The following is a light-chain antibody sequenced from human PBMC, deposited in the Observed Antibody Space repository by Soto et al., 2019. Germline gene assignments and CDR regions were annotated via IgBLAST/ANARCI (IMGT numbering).Light chain of an antibody. V-gene: IGKV3-15*01. CDR1: RSVGSN. Sequence: ETVMPQSPATLSVSPGERVTLSCWAGRSVGSNLAWYQQRPGQPPRLLIYGASTRATGIPARFSGSGSGAQFTLTISSLQSEDFAVYYCQQYSNWPPFTFGPGTKVDIK. CDR3: QQYSNWPPFT. CDR2: GAS. J-gene: IGKJ3*01.